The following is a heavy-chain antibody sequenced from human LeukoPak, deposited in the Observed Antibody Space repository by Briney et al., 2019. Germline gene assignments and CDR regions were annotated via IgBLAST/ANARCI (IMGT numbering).Heavy chain of an antibody. CDR1: GFTFSSYS. D-gene: IGHD2-2*01. Sequence: PGGSLRLSCAASGFTFSSYSMNWVRQAPGKGLEWVSYISSSSSTIYYADSVKGRFTISRDNAKNSLYLQMNSLRAEDTAVYYCARDTARGKVPDYFDYWGQGTLVTVSS. CDR3: ARDTARGKVPDYFDY. V-gene: IGHV3-48*01. CDR2: ISSSSSTI. J-gene: IGHJ4*02.